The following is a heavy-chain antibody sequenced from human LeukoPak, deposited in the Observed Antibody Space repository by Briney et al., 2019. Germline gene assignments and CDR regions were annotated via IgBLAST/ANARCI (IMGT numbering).Heavy chain of an antibody. V-gene: IGHV3-48*03. CDR3: ASRDYYDSSGYHDAFDI. CDR2: ISSRGSSI. Sequence: GGSLRLSCAASGFTFSSYEMNWVRQAPGKGLEWVSYISSRGSSIYYAESVKGRFTISTDNSKNTLYLQMNSLRAEDTAVYYCASRDYYDSSGYHDAFDIWGQGTMVTVSS. D-gene: IGHD3-22*01. CDR1: GFTFSSYE. J-gene: IGHJ3*02.